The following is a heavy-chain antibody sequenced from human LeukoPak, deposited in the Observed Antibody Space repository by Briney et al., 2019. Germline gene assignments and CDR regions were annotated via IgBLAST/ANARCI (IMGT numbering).Heavy chain of an antibody. Sequence: ASVKVPCKASGGTFSSYAISWVRQAPGQGLEWMGGIIPIFGTANYAQKFQGRVTITADESTSTAYMELSSLRSEDTAVYYCARDRREYSSSSSFDYWGQGTLVTVSS. D-gene: IGHD6-6*01. CDR2: IIPIFGTA. CDR1: GGTFSSYA. CDR3: ARDRREYSSSSSFDY. J-gene: IGHJ4*02. V-gene: IGHV1-69*01.